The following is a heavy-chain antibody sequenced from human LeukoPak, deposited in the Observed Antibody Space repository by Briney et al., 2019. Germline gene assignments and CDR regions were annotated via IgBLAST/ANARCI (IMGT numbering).Heavy chain of an antibody. J-gene: IGHJ6*03. CDR1: GFTFSSYA. V-gene: IGHV3-23*01. Sequence: PGGSLRLSCAASGFTFSSYATSWVRQAPGKGLEWVSAISGSGGSTYYADSVKGRFTISRDNSKNTLYLQMNSLRAEDTAVYYCAKGGGYVTYYYMDVWGKGTTVTVSS. CDR2: ISGSGGST. CDR3: AKGGGYVTYYYMDV. D-gene: IGHD5-12*01.